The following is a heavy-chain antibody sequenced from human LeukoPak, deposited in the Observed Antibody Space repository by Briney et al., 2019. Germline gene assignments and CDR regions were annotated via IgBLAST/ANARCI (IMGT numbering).Heavy chain of an antibody. J-gene: IGHJ5*02. CDR1: GFTFSSYA. D-gene: IGHD2-2*01. V-gene: IGHV3-30-3*01. Sequence: GGSLRLSCAASGFTFSSYAMHWVRQAPGKGLEWVAVVSYDGSNKYYADSVKGRFTISRDNSKNTLYLQMNSLRAEDTAVYYCARDLSSWGQGTLVTVPS. CDR3: ARDLSS. CDR2: VSYDGSNK.